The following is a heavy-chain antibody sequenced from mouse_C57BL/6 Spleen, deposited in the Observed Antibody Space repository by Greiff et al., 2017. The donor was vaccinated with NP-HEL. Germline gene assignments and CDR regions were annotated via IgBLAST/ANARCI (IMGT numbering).Heavy chain of an antibody. J-gene: IGHJ2*01. D-gene: IGHD1-1*01. CDR3: ARGEYYGSSYGYLDY. V-gene: IGHV1-77*01. Sequence: VKLVESGAELVKPGASVKISCKASGYTFTDYYINWVKQRPGQGLEWIGKIGPGSGSTYYNEKFKGKATLTADKSSSTAYMQRSSLTSEDSSVYFCARGEYYGSSYGYLDYWGQGTTLTVSS. CDR2: IGPGSGST. CDR1: GYTFTDYY.